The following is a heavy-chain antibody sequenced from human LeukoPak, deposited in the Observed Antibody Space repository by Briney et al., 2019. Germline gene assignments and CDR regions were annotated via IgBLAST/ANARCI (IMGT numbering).Heavy chain of an antibody. Sequence: PGGSLRPSCAASGFTFSSYAISWVRQAPGKVLGWDSAISGIGCSTYYADSVKGRFTISRDNSKNTLYLQMNSLRAEDTAVYYCAKALYVWGSYRNSYYFDYWGQGTLVTVSS. CDR3: AKALYVWGSYRNSYYFDY. D-gene: IGHD3-16*02. V-gene: IGHV3-23*01. CDR1: GFTFSSYA. J-gene: IGHJ4*02. CDR2: ISGIGCST.